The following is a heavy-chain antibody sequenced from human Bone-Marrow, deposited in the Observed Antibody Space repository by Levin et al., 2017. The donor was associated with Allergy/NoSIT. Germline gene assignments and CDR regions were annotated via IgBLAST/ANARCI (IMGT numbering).Heavy chain of an antibody. J-gene: IGHJ6*02. CDR3: ARGEGHHRHTSGMLLGYYYYGLDV. V-gene: IGHV3-13*01. D-gene: IGHD6-19*01. Sequence: GGSLRLSCVVSGFSFSTYDMHWVRQVKGKGLEWVALIDNSGDTYYSDSVKGRFIISREDGDNSLYLQMNSLRAEDSAVYFCARGEGHHRHTSGMLLGYYYYGLDVWGQGTTVTVSS. CDR1: GFSFSTYD. CDR2: IDNSGDT.